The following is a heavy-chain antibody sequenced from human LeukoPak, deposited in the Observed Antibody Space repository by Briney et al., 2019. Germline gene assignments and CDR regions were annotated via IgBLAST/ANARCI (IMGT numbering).Heavy chain of an antibody. J-gene: IGHJ3*01. CDR2: ISHDGSDK. V-gene: IGHV3-30-3*01. CDR3: ARSGYDA. CDR1: GFSFSTYV. Sequence: PGGSLRLSCAASGFSFSTYVMHWVRQPLGKGLEWVALISHDGSDKYYADSVKGRFTISRDNSKNTVFLQMNNLRGEDTAVYYCARSGYDAWGQGTMVTVSS. D-gene: IGHD5-12*01.